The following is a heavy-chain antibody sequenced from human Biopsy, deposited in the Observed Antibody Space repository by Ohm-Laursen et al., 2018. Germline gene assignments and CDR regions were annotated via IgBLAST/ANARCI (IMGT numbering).Heavy chain of an antibody. V-gene: IGHV1-2*02. D-gene: IGHD6-19*01. CDR2: ISPSSGGT. CDR1: GYTFTDYF. Sequence: ASVKVSCKASGYTFTDYFLHWVRQAPGQGPEWMGWISPSSGGTNYAQKFQGRVTMTRDTSKSTVYMELSSLRSADTAVYFCARNTGWYGDLYYFDYWGQGTLVTVSS. CDR3: ARNTGWYGDLYYFDY. J-gene: IGHJ4*02.